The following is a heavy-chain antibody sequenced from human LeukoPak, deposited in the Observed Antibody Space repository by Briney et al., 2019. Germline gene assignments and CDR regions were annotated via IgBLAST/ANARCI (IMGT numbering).Heavy chain of an antibody. CDR1: GYSISTGYY. CDR2: IYTSGST. CDR3: ARSLSSGWFPFDY. Sequence: SETLSLTCTVSGYSISTGYYWDWIRQPPGKGLEWIGRIYTSGSTNYNPSLKSRVTMSVDTSKNQFSLKLSSVTAADTAVYYCARSLSSGWFPFDYWGQGTLVTVSS. V-gene: IGHV4-38-2*02. J-gene: IGHJ4*02. D-gene: IGHD6-19*01.